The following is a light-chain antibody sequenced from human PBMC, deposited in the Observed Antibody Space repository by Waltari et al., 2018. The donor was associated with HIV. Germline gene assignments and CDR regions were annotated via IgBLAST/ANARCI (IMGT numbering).Light chain of an antibody. Sequence: NFMLTQPHSVSESPGKPVTISCTRSSGSISGNYVQWFQRPPGSSPTTVIYESYFRTSGVPARFSGSIDRSSNSASLTISGLKTEDEADYYCQSYDSNKNWVFGGGTKLTVL. V-gene: IGLV6-57*01. CDR2: ESY. CDR3: QSYDSNKNWV. CDR1: SGSISGNY. J-gene: IGLJ3*02.